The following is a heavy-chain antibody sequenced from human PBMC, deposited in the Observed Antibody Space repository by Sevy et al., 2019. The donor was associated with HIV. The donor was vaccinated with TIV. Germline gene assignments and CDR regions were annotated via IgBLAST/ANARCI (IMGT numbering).Heavy chain of an antibody. CDR3: AKVLHIVVVPAAIDYYYGMDV. CDR2: IRFDGTIK. Sequence: GGSLRLSCAASGLTFSTYGMHWVRQAPGKGLEWVAFIRFDGTIKYYTDSVKGRLTISRDNSKNTLYLQMNSLRAEDTAVYFCAKVLHIVVVPAAIDYYYGMDVWGQGTTVTVSS. J-gene: IGHJ6*02. D-gene: IGHD2-2*01. CDR1: GLTFSTYG. V-gene: IGHV3-30*02.